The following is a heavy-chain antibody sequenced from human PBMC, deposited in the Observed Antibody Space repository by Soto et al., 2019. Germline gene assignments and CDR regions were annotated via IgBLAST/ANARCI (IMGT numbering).Heavy chain of an antibody. CDR3: ARGSGWRPGGC. V-gene: IGHV3-33*01. D-gene: IGHD3-16*01. CDR1: GFTFSSYG. Sequence: QVQLVESGGGVVQPGRSLRLSCAASGFTFSSYGMHWVRQAPGKGLEWVAVIWYDGSNKYYADSVKGRFTISRDNSKNRLYLQMNSLRAGDTAVYYWARGSGWRPGGCGGQGTLVTGSS. CDR2: IWYDGSNK. J-gene: IGHJ4*02.